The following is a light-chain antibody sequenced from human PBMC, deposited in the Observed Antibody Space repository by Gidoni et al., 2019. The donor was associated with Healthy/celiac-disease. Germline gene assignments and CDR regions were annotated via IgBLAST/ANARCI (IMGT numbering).Light chain of an antibody. J-gene: IGKJ4*01. CDR1: QSISSY. Sequence: IQMTQSPSSLSASVGDRVTITCRASQSISSYLNWYQQKPGKAPKLLIYAASSLQSGVPSRFSGSGSGTDFTLTFSSLQPEDFATYYCQQSYSTPPLTFGGGTKVEIK. V-gene: IGKV1-39*01. CDR2: AAS. CDR3: QQSYSTPPLT.